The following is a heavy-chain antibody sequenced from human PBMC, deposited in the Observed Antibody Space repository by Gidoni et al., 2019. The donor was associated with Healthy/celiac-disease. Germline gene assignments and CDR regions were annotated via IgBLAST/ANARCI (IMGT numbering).Heavy chain of an antibody. D-gene: IGHD6-19*01. CDR1: GGSISSYY. CDR3: AREVAYSSGTNWFDP. V-gene: IGHV4-59*01. J-gene: IGHJ5*02. CDR2: IYYSGST. Sequence: QVQLQDSGPGLVKPSETLSLTCTVSGGSISSYYWSWIRQPPGKGLEWIGYIYYSGSTTYNPSLKSRVTISVDTSKNQFSLKLSSVTAADTAVYYCAREVAYSSGTNWFDPWGQGTLVTVSS.